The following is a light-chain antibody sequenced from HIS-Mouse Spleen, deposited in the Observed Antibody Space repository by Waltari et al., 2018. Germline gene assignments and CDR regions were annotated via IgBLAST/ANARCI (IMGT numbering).Light chain of an antibody. CDR2: DVS. V-gene: IGLV2-11*01. J-gene: IGLJ1*01. CDR1: SSDVGGFNY. CDR3: CSYAGSYTGV. Sequence: QSALTQPRSVSGSPGPSATISCTGTSSDVGGFNYVSWYQQHPGKAPKLMIYDVSKRPSGVPDRFSGSKSGNTASLTISGLQADDEADYYCCSYAGSYTGVFGTGTKVTVL.